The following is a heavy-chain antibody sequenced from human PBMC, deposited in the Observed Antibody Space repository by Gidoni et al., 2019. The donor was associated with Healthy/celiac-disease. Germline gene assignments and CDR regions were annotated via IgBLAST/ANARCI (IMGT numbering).Heavy chain of an antibody. J-gene: IGHJ5*02. CDR1: GFTFDDYA. D-gene: IGHD6-19*01. Sequence: EVQLVVSGGGLVQTGRSLRLSCAASGFTFDDYAMHWVRQAPGKGLEWVSGISWNSGSIVYADSVKGRFTISRYNAKNSLYLQMNSLRAEDTALYYCAKVFFGSGWAFDPWGQGTLVTVSS. CDR2: ISWNSGSI. CDR3: AKVFFGSGWAFDP. V-gene: IGHV3-9*01.